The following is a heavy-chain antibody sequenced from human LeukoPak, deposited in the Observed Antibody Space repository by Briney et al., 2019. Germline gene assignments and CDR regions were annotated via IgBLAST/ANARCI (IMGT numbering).Heavy chain of an antibody. Sequence: PSETLSLTCTVSGGSISSSSYYWGWIRQPPGKGLEWIGSIYYSGSTYYNPSLKSRVTISVDTSKNQFSLKLSSVTAADTAVYYCARGPHGSTWYWFDPWGPGTLVTVSS. D-gene: IGHD6-13*01. CDR2: IYYSGST. V-gene: IGHV4-39*07. CDR1: GGSISSSSYY. CDR3: ARGPHGSTWYWFDP. J-gene: IGHJ5*02.